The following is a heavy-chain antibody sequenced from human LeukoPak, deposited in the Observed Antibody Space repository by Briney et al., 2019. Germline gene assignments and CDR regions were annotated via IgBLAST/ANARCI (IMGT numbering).Heavy chain of an antibody. CDR2: ISYSGST. V-gene: IGHV4-31*03. CDR3: ARRIAVAGIFDY. Sequence: SETLSLTCTVSGGSISSGGYYWSWIRQHPGKGLEWIGYISYSGSTFFNPSLKSRVTISKDTSKNQFSLQLSSATAADTAVYYCARRIAVAGIFDYWGQGTLVTVSS. J-gene: IGHJ4*02. CDR1: GGSISSGGYY. D-gene: IGHD6-19*01.